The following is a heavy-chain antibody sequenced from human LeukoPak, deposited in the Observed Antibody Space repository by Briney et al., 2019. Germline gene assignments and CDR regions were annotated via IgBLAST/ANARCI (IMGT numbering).Heavy chain of an antibody. CDR3: AREAPPHDTSDYDF. D-gene: IGHD3-22*01. CDR1: GFIFSNYW. J-gene: IGHJ4*02. Sequence: GGSQRLSCGASGFIFSNYWLSWVRQAPGKGMEWVANINQDGRRTYYLDSVKGRFTISRDNAKNSLYLQMNSLRDEDTAIYYCAREAPPHDTSDYDFWGQGTLVTVSS. CDR2: INQDGRRT. V-gene: IGHV3-7*03.